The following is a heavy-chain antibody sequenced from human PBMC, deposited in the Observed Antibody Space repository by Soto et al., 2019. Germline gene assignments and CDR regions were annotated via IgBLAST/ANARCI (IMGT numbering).Heavy chain of an antibody. Sequence: PGGSLRLSCAASGFIFSTYGMHWVRQAPGKGLEWVAVIWYDGSNKYYADSVKGRFTISRDNSKNTLYLQMNSLRAEDTAVYYCSRPIDGSHDYWGQGTQVTVSS. CDR3: SRPIDGSHDY. D-gene: IGHD1-26*01. V-gene: IGHV3-33*01. J-gene: IGHJ4*02. CDR1: GFIFSTYG. CDR2: IWYDGSNK.